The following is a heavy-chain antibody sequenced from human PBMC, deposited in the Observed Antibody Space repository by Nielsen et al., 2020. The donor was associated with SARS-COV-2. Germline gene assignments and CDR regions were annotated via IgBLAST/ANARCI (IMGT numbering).Heavy chain of an antibody. V-gene: IGHV1-18*04. CDR1: GYTFTSYG. CDR3: ATAGRFSNLDY. Sequence: ASVKVSCKASGYTFTSYGISWVRQAPGQGLEWMGWISAYNGNTNYAQKLQGRVTMTEDTSTDTAYMELSSLRSEDTAVYYCATAGRFSNLDYWGQGTLVTVSS. CDR2: ISAYNGNT. D-gene: IGHD3-3*01. J-gene: IGHJ4*02.